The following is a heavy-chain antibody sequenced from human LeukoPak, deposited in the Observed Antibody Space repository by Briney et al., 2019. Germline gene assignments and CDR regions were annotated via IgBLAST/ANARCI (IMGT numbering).Heavy chain of an antibody. CDR1: GYTFTSYA. CDR3: ARSPPTYSSSSSNY. J-gene: IGHJ4*02. D-gene: IGHD6-6*01. V-gene: IGHV1-2*02. CDR2: INPNSGGT. Sequence: ASVKVSCKASGYTFTSYAMNWVRQAPGQGLEWMGWINPNSGGTNYAQKFQGRVTMTRDTSISTAYMELSRLRSDDTAVYYCARSPPTYSSSSSNYWGQGTLVTVSS.